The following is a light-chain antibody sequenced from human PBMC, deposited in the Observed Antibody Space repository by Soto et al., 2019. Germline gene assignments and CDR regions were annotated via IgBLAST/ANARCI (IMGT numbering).Light chain of an antibody. CDR3: QQLNSFPHT. Sequence: DIQLTRSPSFLSAFIVERATITCRPSQRISRFLSWYQQKTSKAPKLPIYNASTVQSGEKSRYSGSASETSFTLTISSLQPEDFSAYYCQQLNSFPHTVCGGPNVDIK. V-gene: IGKV1-9*01. J-gene: IGKJ4*01. CDR1: QRISRF. CDR2: NAS.